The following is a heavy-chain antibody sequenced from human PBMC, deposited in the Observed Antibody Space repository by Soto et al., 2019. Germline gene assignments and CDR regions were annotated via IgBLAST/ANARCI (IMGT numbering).Heavy chain of an antibody. Sequence: SETLSLTCTVSGGSISSGGYYWSWIRQHPGKGLEWIGYIYYSGSTYYNPSLKSRVTISVDTSKNQFSLKLSSVTAADTAVYYCAREEDVGATGGVPLWGQGTPVTVSS. D-gene: IGHD1-26*01. CDR1: GGSISSGGYY. CDR2: IYYSGST. J-gene: IGHJ4*02. V-gene: IGHV4-31*03. CDR3: AREEDVGATGGVPL.